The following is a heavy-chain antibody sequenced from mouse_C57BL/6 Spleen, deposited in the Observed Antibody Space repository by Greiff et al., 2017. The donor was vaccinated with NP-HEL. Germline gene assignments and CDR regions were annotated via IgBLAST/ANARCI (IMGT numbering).Heavy chain of an antibody. J-gene: IGHJ2*01. D-gene: IGHD1-1*01. CDR3: ARDDLLRSSYFDY. Sequence: EVKLVESGGGLVKPGGSLKLSCAASGFTFSDYGMHWVRQAPEKGLEWVAYISSGSSTIYYADTVKGRFTISRDNAKNTLFLQMTSLRSEDTAMYYCARDDLLRSSYFDYWGQGTTLTVSS. V-gene: IGHV5-17*01. CDR2: ISSGSSTI. CDR1: GFTFSDYG.